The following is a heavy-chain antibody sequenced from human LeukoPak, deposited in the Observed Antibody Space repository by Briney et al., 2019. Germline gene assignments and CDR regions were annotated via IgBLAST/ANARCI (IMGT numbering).Heavy chain of an antibody. CDR3: TRGGWLRFDY. CDR2: VFSSGST. V-gene: IGHV4-59*01. CDR1: GVSMRSYY. D-gene: IGHD5-12*01. Sequence: PSETLSLTCTVSGVSMRSYYWSWIRQPRGKGLEWIGYVFSSGSTDYNPSLKSRVTMSVVTSRNQFSLNLRSVTAADTAVYYCTRGGWLRFDYWGQGILVTVSS. J-gene: IGHJ4*02.